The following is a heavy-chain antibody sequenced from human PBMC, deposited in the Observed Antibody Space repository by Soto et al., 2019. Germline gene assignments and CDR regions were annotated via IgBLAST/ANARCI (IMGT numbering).Heavy chain of an antibody. Sequence: GGSLRLSCAASGFTFSSYWMSWVRQAPGKGLEWVANIKQDGSEKYYVDSVKGRFTISRDNAKNSLYLQMNSLRAEDTAVYYCARASTSYGSGAFDIWGQGTMVTVSS. V-gene: IGHV3-7*01. CDR1: GFTFSSYW. CDR2: IKQDGSEK. CDR3: ARASTSYGSGAFDI. J-gene: IGHJ3*02. D-gene: IGHD3-10*01.